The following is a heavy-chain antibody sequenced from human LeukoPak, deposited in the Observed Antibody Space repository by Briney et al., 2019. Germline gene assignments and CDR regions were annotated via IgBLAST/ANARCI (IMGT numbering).Heavy chain of an antibody. D-gene: IGHD4-17*01. CDR3: ARGSTTVTTYWFDP. V-gene: IGHV4-59*01. J-gene: IGHJ5*02. Sequence: ASETLSLTCAVYGGSFSGYYWSWIRQPPGKGLEWIGYIYYSGSTNYNPSLKSRVTISVDTSKNQFSLKLSSVTAADTAVYYCARGSTTVTTYWFDPWGRGTLVTVSS. CDR1: GGSFSGYY. CDR2: IYYSGST.